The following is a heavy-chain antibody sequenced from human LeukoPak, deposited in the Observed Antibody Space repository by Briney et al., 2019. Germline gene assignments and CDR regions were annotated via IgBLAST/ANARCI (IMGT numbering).Heavy chain of an antibody. CDR1: GFTFSTYA. CDR3: ARAGGLRNAFDI. J-gene: IGHJ3*02. V-gene: IGHV3-23*01. CDR2: ISGSGGGT. Sequence: GGSLRLSCAASGFTFSTYAMSWVRQAAGKGLEWVSLISGSGGGTYYADSVKGRLTISRDNSKNTLYLQMNSLRAEDTAVYYCARAGGLRNAFDIWGQGTMVTVSS. D-gene: IGHD4-17*01.